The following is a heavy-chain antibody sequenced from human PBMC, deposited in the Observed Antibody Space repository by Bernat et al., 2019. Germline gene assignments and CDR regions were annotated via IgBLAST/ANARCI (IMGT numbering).Heavy chain of an antibody. CDR2: IWYDSSNS. V-gene: IGHV3-33*01. Sequence: QVQLVESGGGVVQPGTSLRLSCVASGFTFSNYGMHWVRQAPGKGLEWVAVIWYDSSNSYYADSVRGRFTISKDNSKNTLFLQMNSLRTEDTGVHYCAREGWSAMAAAGTGADYWGQGTLVSVSS. J-gene: IGHJ4*02. CDR1: GFTFSNYG. CDR3: AREGWSAMAAAGTGADY. D-gene: IGHD6-25*01.